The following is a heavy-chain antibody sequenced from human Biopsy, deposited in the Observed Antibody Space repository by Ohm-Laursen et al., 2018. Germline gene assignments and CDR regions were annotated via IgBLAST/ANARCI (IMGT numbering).Heavy chain of an antibody. J-gene: IGHJ6*02. D-gene: IGHD3-10*01. CDR3: ARWYGDLFYYYNGMDV. CDR2: ITSRTSST. CDR1: GFSFNTYT. Sequence: SLRLSCAAAGFSFNTYTMNWVRQAPGKGLEWVSSITSRTSSTYYADSVKGRVTISRDNANNSVSLQMNNLRVDDTAVYYCARWYGDLFYYYNGMDVWGQGTTVTVSS. V-gene: IGHV3-21*01.